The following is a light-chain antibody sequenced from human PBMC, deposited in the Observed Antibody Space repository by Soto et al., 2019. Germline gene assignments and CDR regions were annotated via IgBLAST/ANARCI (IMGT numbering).Light chain of an antibody. CDR2: EVS. CDR1: SSDIGSYNR. Sequence: QSVLTQPASVSGSPGQSVTISCTGTSSDIGSYNRVSWYQQPPGTAPKFIIYEVSNRPSGVPDRFSGSKSDNTASLTISGLQAEDEADYYCSSYTTSNTWVFGGGTKVTVL. V-gene: IGLV2-18*02. J-gene: IGLJ3*02. CDR3: SSYTTSNTWV.